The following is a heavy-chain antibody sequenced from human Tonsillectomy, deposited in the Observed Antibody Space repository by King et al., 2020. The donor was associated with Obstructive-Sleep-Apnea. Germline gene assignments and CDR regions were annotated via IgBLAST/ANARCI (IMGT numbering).Heavy chain of an antibody. J-gene: IGHJ4*02. D-gene: IGHD6-19*01. CDR2: ISSTGTYI. CDR1: GFTFTDYDYY. V-gene: IGHV3-11*06. Sequence: VQLVESGGGVVKPGGSLRLSCAASGFTFTDYDYYMSWIRQAPGKGLEWVAYISSTGTYIKYADSLKGRFTISRDNAATSVYLQMNSLRADDTALYFCARESGDWLVDSWGQGTLVIVSS. CDR3: ARESGDWLVDS.